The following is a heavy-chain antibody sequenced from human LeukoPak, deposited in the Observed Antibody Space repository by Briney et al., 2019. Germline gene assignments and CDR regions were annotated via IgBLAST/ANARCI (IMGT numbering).Heavy chain of an antibody. J-gene: IGHJ4*02. CDR2: IYYSGST. CDR3: ARGDSSGWYSY. D-gene: IGHD6-19*01. V-gene: IGHV4-59*01. CDR1: GDPISSYY. Sequence: SETLFLTCTVPGDPISSYYWSWIRQPPAKGLEWIGYIYYSGSTNDNPSLKSRVTISVDTSKNEFSLKLSSVTAADTVVYYCARGDSSGWYSYWGQGTLVTVSS.